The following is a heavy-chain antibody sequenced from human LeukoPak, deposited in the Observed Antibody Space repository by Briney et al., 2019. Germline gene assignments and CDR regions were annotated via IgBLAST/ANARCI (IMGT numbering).Heavy chain of an antibody. V-gene: IGHV6-1*01. Sequence: SQTLSLTCAISGDSVSSNSAAWNWIRQSPSRGLEWLGRTYYRSKWYNEYAASVKSRITINPDTSKNQFSLQLNSVSPEDTAVYYCASTVGGSRTFDYWGQGTLVTVSS. CDR2: TYYRSKWYN. CDR1: GDSVSSNSAA. D-gene: IGHD1-26*01. CDR3: ASTVGGSRTFDY. J-gene: IGHJ4*02.